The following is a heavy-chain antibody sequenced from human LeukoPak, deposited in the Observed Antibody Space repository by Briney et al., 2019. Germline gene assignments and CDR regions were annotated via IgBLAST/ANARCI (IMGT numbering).Heavy chain of an antibody. CDR3: ARDLARGRSGLDY. CDR1: GGSVSSYY. CDR2: IYYSGSS. Sequence: SETLSLTCTVSGGSVSSYYWNWVRQPPGKGLEWIGHIYYSGSSNYNPSLKSRVTISVDTSKNQFSLKLSSVTAADTAMYYCARDLARGRSGLDYWGQGTLVTVSS. J-gene: IGHJ4*02. D-gene: IGHD3-3*01. V-gene: IGHV4-59*02.